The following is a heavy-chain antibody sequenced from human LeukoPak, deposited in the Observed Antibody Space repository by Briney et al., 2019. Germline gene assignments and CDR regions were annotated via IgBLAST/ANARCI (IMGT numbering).Heavy chain of an antibody. Sequence: SVKVSCKASGGTFSSYAISWVRQAPGQGLEWMGGIIPIFGTANYAQKFQGRVTITADESTSTAYMELISLRSEDTAVYYCARTTRGYDILTGWVLGAFDIWGRGTMVTVSS. CDR2: IIPIFGTA. V-gene: IGHV1-69*13. CDR1: GGTFSSYA. D-gene: IGHD3-9*01. CDR3: ARTTRGYDILTGWVLGAFDI. J-gene: IGHJ3*02.